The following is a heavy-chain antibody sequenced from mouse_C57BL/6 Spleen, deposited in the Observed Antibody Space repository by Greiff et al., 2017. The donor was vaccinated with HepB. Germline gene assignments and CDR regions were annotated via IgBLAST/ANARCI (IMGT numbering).Heavy chain of an antibody. CDR2: IYPGDGDT. J-gene: IGHJ3*01. D-gene: IGHD1-1*01. Sequence: QVQLKQSGPELVKPGASVKISCKASGYAFSSSWMNWVKQRPGKGLEWIGRIYPGDGDTNYNGKFKGKATLTADKSSSTAYMQLSSLTSEDSAVYFCARDGNYGSSSAWFAYWGQGTLVTVSA. CDR1: GYAFSSSW. CDR3: ARDGNYGSSSAWFAY. V-gene: IGHV1-82*01.